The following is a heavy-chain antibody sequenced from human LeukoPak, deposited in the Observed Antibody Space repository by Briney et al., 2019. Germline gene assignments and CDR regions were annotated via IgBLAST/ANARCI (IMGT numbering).Heavy chain of an antibody. V-gene: IGHV1-2*02. CDR3: ARDQDGLYFDY. D-gene: IGHD4-17*01. Sequence: ASVKVSCKASGYTFTCVYIHWVRQAPGQGLEWMGWINPNSGGTNYAQKFQGRVTMTRDTSISTAYMELNRLRSDDTAVYYCARDQDGLYFDYLGQGKMATVSS. CDR2: INPNSGGT. J-gene: IGHJ4*02. CDR1: GYTFTCVY.